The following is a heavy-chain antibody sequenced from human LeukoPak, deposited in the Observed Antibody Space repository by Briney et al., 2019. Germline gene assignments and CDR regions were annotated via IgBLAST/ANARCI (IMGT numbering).Heavy chain of an antibody. CDR2: IVVGSGNT. CDR3: AAGPTLLRFLEWLPYYYYYGMDV. J-gene: IGHJ6*02. Sequence: SVKVSCKASGFTFTSSAVQWVRQARGQRLEWIGWIVVGSGNTNYAQKFQERVTITRDMTTSTAYMELSSLRSEDTAVYYCAAGPTLLRFLEWLPYYYYYGMDVWGQGTTVTVSS. V-gene: IGHV1-58*01. D-gene: IGHD3-3*01. CDR1: GFTFTSSA.